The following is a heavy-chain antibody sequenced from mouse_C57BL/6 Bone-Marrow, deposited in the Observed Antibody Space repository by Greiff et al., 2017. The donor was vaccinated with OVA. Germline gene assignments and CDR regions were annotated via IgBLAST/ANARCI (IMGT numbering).Heavy chain of an antibody. Sequence: EVQLQQSGPVLVKPGASVKMSCKASGYTFTDYYMNWVKQSHGKSLEWIGVINPYNGGTSYNQKFKGKATLTVDKSSSTAYMELNSLTSEDSAVYYCARRGPYFDVWGTGTTVTVSS. J-gene: IGHJ1*03. V-gene: IGHV1-19*01. CDR3: ARRGPYFDV. CDR2: INPYNGGT. CDR1: GYTFTDYY.